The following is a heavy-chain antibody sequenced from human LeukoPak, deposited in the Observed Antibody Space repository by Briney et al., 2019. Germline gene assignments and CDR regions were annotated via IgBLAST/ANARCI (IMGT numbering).Heavy chain of an antibody. Sequence: PGGSLRLSCAASGFTFSTHTMIWVRQAPGKGLEWISYISSSNTIEYADSVKGRFTVSRDNAKNSLYLQMNSLRVEDTAVYYCARDPGPIFGVDPIGWFDPWGQGTLVTVSS. CDR3: ARDPGPIFGVDPIGWFDP. D-gene: IGHD3-3*01. V-gene: IGHV3-48*01. CDR2: ISSSNTI. CDR1: GFTFSTHT. J-gene: IGHJ5*02.